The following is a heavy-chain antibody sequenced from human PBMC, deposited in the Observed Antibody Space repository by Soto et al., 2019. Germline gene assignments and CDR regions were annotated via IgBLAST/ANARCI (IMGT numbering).Heavy chain of an antibody. J-gene: IGHJ4*02. CDR1: GGSFSGYY. D-gene: IGHD3-10*01. V-gene: IGHV4-34*01. CDR3: ARAPYCSGSHQGGFDY. Sequence: PSETLSLTCAVFGGSFSGYYWSWIRQPPGKGLEWIGEINHSGSTNYNPSLKSRVTISVDTSKNQFSLKLSSVTAADAAVYYCARAPYCSGSHQGGFDYWGQGTLVTASS. CDR2: INHSGST.